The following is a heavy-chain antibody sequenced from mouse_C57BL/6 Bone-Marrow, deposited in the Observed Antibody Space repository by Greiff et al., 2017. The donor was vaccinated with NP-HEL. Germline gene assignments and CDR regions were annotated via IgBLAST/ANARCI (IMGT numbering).Heavy chain of an antibody. CDR3: ARYGPGAMDY. D-gene: IGHD1-1*01. CDR1: GYTFTNYW. J-gene: IGHJ4*01. Sequence: VKLMESGAELVRPGTSVKMSCKASGYTFTNYWIGWAKQRPGHGLEWIGDIYPGGGYTNYNEKFKGKATLTAAKSSSTAYMQFSSLTSEDSAIYYCARYGPGAMDYWGQGTSVTVSS. CDR2: IYPGGGYT. V-gene: IGHV1-63*01.